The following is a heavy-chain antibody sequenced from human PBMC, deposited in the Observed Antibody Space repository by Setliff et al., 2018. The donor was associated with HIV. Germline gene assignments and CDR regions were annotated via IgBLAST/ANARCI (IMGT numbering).Heavy chain of an antibody. D-gene: IGHD4-17*01. CDR2: IHTSGST. CDR3: ARLHGDFYFDL. J-gene: IGHJ4*02. Sequence: SETLSLTCTVSGGSISSGSYYWSWIRQPAGKGLEWIGHIHTSGSTKYNPSLKSRVTISADTSKNQFSLNLSSVTAADTAVYYCARLHGDFYFDLWGQGTLVTVSS. V-gene: IGHV4-61*09. CDR1: GGSISSGSYY.